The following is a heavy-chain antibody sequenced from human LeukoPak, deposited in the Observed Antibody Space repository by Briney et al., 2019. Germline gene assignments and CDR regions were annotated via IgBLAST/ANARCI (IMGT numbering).Heavy chain of an antibody. CDR2: ISSSGSPI. V-gene: IGHV3-48*01. Sequence: GGSLRLSCAASGFSLSDYSMNWVRQAPGKGLEWVSYISSSGSPIYYADSLKGRFTISRDNAKNSLYLQINSLRVEDTAVYYCARETSSWYPMDSWGQGTLVTVSS. CDR1: GFSLSDYS. D-gene: IGHD6-13*01. J-gene: IGHJ4*02. CDR3: ARETSSWYPMDS.